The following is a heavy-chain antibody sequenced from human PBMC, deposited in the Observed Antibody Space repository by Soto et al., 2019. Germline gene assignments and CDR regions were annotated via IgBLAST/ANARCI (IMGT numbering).Heavy chain of an antibody. J-gene: IGHJ6*02. V-gene: IGHV1-69*06. D-gene: IGHD2-21*02. CDR3: AITAASSIVSGGDCSCMDV. Sequence: QVQLEQSGAEVKKPGSSVKVSCKASGGTFRSYAISWVRQAPGQGLEWMGGIIPIFGTANYAQKFQGRVTITADNSTGAALMERRRLTSEDRGVYFCAITAASSIVSGGDCSCMDVWGQGTTVTVYS. CDR1: GGTFRSYA. CDR2: IIPIFGTA.